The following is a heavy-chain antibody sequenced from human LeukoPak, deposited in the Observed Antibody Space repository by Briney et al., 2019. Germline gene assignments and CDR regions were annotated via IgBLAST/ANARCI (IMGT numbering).Heavy chain of an antibody. CDR3: TKRGVVIRVILVGFHKEAYYFDS. CDR2: ISDRGRT. J-gene: IGHJ4*02. D-gene: IGHD3-22*01. CDR1: GITLNNYG. V-gene: IGHV3-23*01. Sequence: PGGSLRLSCAVSGITLNNYGMSWVRQAPGKGLVWVAGISDRGRTNYANSVKGRFTISTDHPKNTLYLPMNSLRAEDTAVYFCTKRGVVIRVILVGFHKEAYYFDSWGQGALVPVSS.